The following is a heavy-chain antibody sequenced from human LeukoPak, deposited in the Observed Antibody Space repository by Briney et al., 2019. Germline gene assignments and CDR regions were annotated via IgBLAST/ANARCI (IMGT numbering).Heavy chain of an antibody. Sequence: GGSLRLSCAASGFPFSSYGMHWVRQAPGKGLEWVANIKQDGSEKYYVDSVKGRFTISRDNAKNTLYLQMNSLRAEDTAVYYCAKDGPRVLRYFDWLLVGYGMDVWGQGTTVTVSS. D-gene: IGHD3-9*01. V-gene: IGHV3-7*01. CDR1: GFPFSSYG. J-gene: IGHJ6*02. CDR3: AKDGPRVLRYFDWLLVGYGMDV. CDR2: IKQDGSEK.